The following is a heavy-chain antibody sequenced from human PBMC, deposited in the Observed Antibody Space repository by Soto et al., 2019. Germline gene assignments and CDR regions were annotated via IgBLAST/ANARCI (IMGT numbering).Heavy chain of an antibody. J-gene: IGHJ3*02. CDR1: GGSFSIYN. CDR3: TLGSWSAEVFDI. Sequence: QVQLVQSGVEVKKPGSSVKVSCKAAGGSFSIYNVFWVRQAPGQGLEWMGRIIPMFDIANYAQNFQGRVTFNADKFTDTVYMEMLNLRSDDTAVYYFTLGSWSAEVFDIWGQGTLVTVSS. CDR2: IIPMFDIA. D-gene: IGHD6-13*01. V-gene: IGHV1-69*02.